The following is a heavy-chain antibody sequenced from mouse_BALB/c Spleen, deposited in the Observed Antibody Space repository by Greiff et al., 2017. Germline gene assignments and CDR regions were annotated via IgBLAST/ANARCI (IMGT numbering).Heavy chain of an antibody. V-gene: IGHV1-66*01. J-gene: IGHJ4*01. CDR3: TSSTVVATRAMDY. D-gene: IGHD1-1*01. CDR1: GYTFTSYY. Sequence: VQLQQSGPELVKPGASVRISCKASGYTFTSYYIHWVKQRPGQGLEWIGWIYPGNVNTKYNEKFQGKASITADTSSNTAYLQLSSLTSEDTAVYCCTSSTVVATRAMDYWGQGTSVTVSS. CDR2: IYPGNVNT.